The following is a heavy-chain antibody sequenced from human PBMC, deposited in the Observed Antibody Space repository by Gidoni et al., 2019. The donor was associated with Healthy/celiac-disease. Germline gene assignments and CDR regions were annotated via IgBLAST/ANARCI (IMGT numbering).Heavy chain of an antibody. V-gene: IGHV3-73*02. CDR3: TRPSNDHPFDY. Sequence: EVQLVESGGGLVQPGGSLKLSCAASGFTFSGSAMHWVRQASGKGLEWVGRIRSKANSYATAYAASVKGRFTISRDDSKNTAYLQMNSLKTEDTAVYYCTRPSNDHPFDYWGQGTLVTVSS. CDR2: IRSKANSYAT. D-gene: IGHD1-1*01. CDR1: GFTFSGSA. J-gene: IGHJ4*02.